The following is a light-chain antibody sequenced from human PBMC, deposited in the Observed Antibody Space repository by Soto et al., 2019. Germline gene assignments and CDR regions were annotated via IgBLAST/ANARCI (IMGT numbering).Light chain of an antibody. J-gene: IGKJ1*01. Sequence: EIVMTQSPATLSVSPWERATLSCMASQSVSSNLAWYQQKPGQAPRLLIYGASTRATGIPARFSGSGSGTEFTLTISSLQSEDFAVYYCQQYVSSPRTFGQGTKVDIK. CDR2: GAS. V-gene: IGKV3-15*01. CDR3: QQYVSSPRT. CDR1: QSVSSN.